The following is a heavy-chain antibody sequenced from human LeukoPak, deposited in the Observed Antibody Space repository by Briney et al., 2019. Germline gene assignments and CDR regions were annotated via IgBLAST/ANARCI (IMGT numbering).Heavy chain of an antibody. CDR1: GGTFSSYA. CDR2: IFPIFGTA. CDR3: ARNTVTTSWFDP. V-gene: IGHV1-69*05. J-gene: IGHJ5*02. Sequence: SVKVSCKASGGTFSSYAISWVRQAPGQGLEWMGGIFPIFGTANYAQKFQGRVTITTDESTSTAYMELSSLRSEDTAVYYCARNTVTTSWFDPWGQGTLVTVSS. D-gene: IGHD4-11*01.